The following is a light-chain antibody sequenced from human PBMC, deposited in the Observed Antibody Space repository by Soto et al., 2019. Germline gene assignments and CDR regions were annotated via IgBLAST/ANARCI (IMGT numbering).Light chain of an antibody. CDR2: EVS. CDR3: SSYAGSNNLRV. CDR1: SSDVGGYNY. Sequence: QSALTQPTSASGSPGQSVTISFTGTSSDVGGYNYVSWYQQHPGKAPKLMIYEVSKRPSGVPDRFSGSKSGNTASLTVSGLQAEDEAEYYCSSYAGSNNLRVFGTGTKVTVL. J-gene: IGLJ1*01. V-gene: IGLV2-8*01.